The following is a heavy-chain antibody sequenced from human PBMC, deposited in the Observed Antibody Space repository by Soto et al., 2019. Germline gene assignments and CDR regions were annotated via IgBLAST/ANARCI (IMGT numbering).Heavy chain of an antibody. CDR3: ARTWYGYSYAPGY. CDR1: GGSFSGYY. Sequence: PSETLSLTCAVYGGSFSGYYWSWIRQPPGKGLEWIGEINHSGSTNYNPSLKSRVTISVDTSRNQFSLKLSSVTAADTAVYYCARTWYGYSYAPGYWGQGTLVTVSS. V-gene: IGHV4-34*01. CDR2: INHSGST. J-gene: IGHJ4*02. D-gene: IGHD5-18*01.